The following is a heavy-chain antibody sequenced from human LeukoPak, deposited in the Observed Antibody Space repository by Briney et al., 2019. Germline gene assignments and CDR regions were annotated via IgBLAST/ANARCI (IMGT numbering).Heavy chain of an antibody. J-gene: IGHJ4*02. V-gene: IGHV1-18*01. Sequence: ASVKVSCKASGYTFTSYGISRVRQAPGQGLEWMGWISAYNGNTNYAQKLQGRVTMTTDTSTSTAYMELRSLRSDDTAVYYCARVRYDYVWGSYRYTIDYWGQGTLVTVSS. CDR1: GYTFTSYG. D-gene: IGHD3-16*02. CDR3: ARVRYDYVWGSYRYTIDY. CDR2: ISAYNGNT.